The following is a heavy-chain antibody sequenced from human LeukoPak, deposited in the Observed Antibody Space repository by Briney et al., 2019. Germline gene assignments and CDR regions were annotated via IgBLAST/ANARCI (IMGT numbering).Heavy chain of an antibody. CDR1: GFTFSNAW. V-gene: IGHV3-15*01. Sequence: PGGSLRLSCAGSGFTFSNAWMSWVRQAPGKGLEWVGRIKSKTDGGTTDYAAPVKGRFTISRDDSKNTLYLQMNSLKTEDTAVYYCTTDLRGIAVAGLSFDYWGQGTLVTVSS. J-gene: IGHJ4*02. CDR2: IKSKTDGGTT. D-gene: IGHD6-19*01. CDR3: TTDLRGIAVAGLSFDY.